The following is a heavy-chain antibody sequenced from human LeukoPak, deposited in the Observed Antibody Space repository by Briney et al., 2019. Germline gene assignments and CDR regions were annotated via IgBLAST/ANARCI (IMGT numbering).Heavy chain of an antibody. V-gene: IGHV4-34*01. Sequence: PSETLSLTCAVYGGSFSGYYWSWIRQPPGKGLEWIGEINHSGSTNYNPSLKSRVTISVDTPKNQFSLKLSSVTAADTAVYYCARVRVEAWFLFGRQAAPAYFDYWGQGTLVTVSS. CDR3: ARVRVEAWFLFGRQAAPAYFDY. CDR2: INHSGST. CDR1: GGSFSGYY. J-gene: IGHJ4*02. D-gene: IGHD3-16*01.